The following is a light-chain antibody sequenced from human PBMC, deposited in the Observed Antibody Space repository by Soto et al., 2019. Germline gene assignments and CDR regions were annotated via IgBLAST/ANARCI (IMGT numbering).Light chain of an antibody. CDR1: SSNIGSNT. CDR3: SSYEGSHNYV. J-gene: IGLJ1*01. Sequence: QSVLTQPPSASGTPGQRVTISCSGSSSNIGSNTVNWYQQHPGKAPKLMIYEVSKRPSGVPDRFSGSKSGNTASLTVSGLQTDDEADYYCSSYEGSHNYVFGTGNKGTVL. V-gene: IGLV1-44*01. CDR2: EVS.